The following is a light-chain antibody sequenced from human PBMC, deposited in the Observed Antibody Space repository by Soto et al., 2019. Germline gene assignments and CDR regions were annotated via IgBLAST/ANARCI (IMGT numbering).Light chain of an antibody. CDR3: QQRSNWPPLT. J-gene: IGKJ4*01. Sequence: EIVLTQSPATLSLSPGERATLSCRASQSVSSYLAWYQQKPGQAPRLLIYGASNVATGIPARFRGSGSGTYFTLTISSLEPEDFAVYYCQQRSNWPPLTFGGGTKVEIK. CDR2: GAS. CDR1: QSVSSY. V-gene: IGKV3-11*01.